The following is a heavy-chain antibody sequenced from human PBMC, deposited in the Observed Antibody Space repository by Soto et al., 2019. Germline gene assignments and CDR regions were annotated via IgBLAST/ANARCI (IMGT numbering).Heavy chain of an antibody. J-gene: IGHJ4*02. Sequence: SETLSLTCTVSGGSISSGDYYWSWIRQPPGKGLEWIAFIYYSGSTYYNPSLKSRVTLSVDTSKNLFSLKLSSVTAADTAVYYCARIEWSTGFDYWGQGTLVTVS. CDR2: IYYSGST. CDR1: GGSISSGDYY. V-gene: IGHV4-30-4*01. D-gene: IGHD3-3*01. CDR3: ARIEWSTGFDY.